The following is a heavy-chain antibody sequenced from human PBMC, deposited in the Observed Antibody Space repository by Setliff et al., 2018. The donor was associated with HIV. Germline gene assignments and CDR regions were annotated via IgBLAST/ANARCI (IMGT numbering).Heavy chain of an antibody. J-gene: IGHJ5*02. CDR2: ISAHNDVT. CDR1: GYTFSTYG. Sequence: ASVKVSCKASGYTFSTYGISWVRQAPGQGLEWMGWISAHNDVTHYAQHLQGRITMTTDTSTSTAYMELRSLRSDDTAVYYCVRDRWKEQLVEGWFDPWGQGTLVTVSS. V-gene: IGHV1-18*01. CDR3: VRDRWKEQLVEGWFDP. D-gene: IGHD6-13*01.